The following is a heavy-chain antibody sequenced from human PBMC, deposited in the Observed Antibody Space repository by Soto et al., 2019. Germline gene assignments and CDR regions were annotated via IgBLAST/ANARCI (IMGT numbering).Heavy chain of an antibody. D-gene: IGHD4-17*01. J-gene: IGHJ5*02. Sequence: SETLSLTCTVSGGSISSYYWSWIRQPPGKGLEWVGYIYYSGSTNYNPSLKSRVTISVDTSKNQFSLKLSSVTAADTAVYYCARAGRTSWFDPWGQGTLVTVSS. CDR2: IYYSGST. CDR1: GGSISSYY. CDR3: ARAGRTSWFDP. V-gene: IGHV4-59*01.